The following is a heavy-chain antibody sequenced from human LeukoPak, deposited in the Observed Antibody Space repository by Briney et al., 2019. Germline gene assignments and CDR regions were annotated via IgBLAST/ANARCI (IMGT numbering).Heavy chain of an antibody. CDR3: ARVPAGVIGMKDAFDI. D-gene: IGHD3-16*02. Sequence: GGTLRLSCAASGFTFSSYGMSWVRQAPGKGLEWVSAISGSGGSTYYADSVKGRFTISRDNAKNSLYLQMNSLRAEDTAVYYCARVPAGVIGMKDAFDIWGQGTMVTVSS. J-gene: IGHJ3*02. CDR1: GFTFSSYG. V-gene: IGHV3-23*01. CDR2: ISGSGGST.